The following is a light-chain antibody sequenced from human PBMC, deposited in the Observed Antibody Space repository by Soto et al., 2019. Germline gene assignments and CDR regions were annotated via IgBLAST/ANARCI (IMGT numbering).Light chain of an antibody. Sequence: DIVMTQSPDSLAVSLGERATFNCKSSQSVLYISNNTNSLAWYQKKVGQPPKLLIYWASTRESGVPDRFSGSWSGTDFTLTISILQAEDVAVYYCQQYYSAPYTFGQGTKLEIK. J-gene: IGKJ2*01. V-gene: IGKV4-1*01. CDR2: WAS. CDR3: QQYYSAPYT. CDR1: QSVLYISNNTNS.